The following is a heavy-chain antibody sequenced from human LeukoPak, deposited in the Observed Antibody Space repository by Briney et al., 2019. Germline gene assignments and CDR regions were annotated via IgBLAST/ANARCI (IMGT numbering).Heavy chain of an antibody. CDR2: ISSSSSYI. CDR3: ARDEVVAYFDY. CDR1: GFTFSSYS. Sequence: GGSLRLSCAASGFTFSSYSMNWVRQAPGKGLEWVSSISSSSSYIYYADSVKGRFTISRDNATNSLYLQMNSLRAEDTAVYYCARDEVVAYFDYWGQGTLVTVSS. J-gene: IGHJ4*02. V-gene: IGHV3-21*01. D-gene: IGHD5-12*01.